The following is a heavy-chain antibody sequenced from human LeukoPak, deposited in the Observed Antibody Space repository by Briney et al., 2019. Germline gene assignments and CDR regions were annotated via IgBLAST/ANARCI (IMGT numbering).Heavy chain of an antibody. J-gene: IGHJ3*02. CDR3: ARDRAAAGAFDI. CDR1: GGTFSSYA. D-gene: IGHD6-13*01. CDR2: IIPIFGTA. V-gene: IGHV1-69*06. Sequence: SVNVSCKASGGTFSSYAISWLRQAPGQGLEWMGGIIPIFGTANYAQKFQGRVTITADKSTSTAYMELSSLRSEDTAVYYCARDRAAAGAFDIWGQGTMVTVSS.